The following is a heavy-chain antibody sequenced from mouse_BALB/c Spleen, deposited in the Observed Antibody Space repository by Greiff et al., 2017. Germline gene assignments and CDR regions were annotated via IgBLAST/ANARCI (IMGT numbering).Heavy chain of an antibody. V-gene: IGHV1S81*02. J-gene: IGHJ3*01. CDR1: GYTFTSYY. Sequence: QGQLQQPGAELVKPGASVKLSCKASGYTFTSYYMYWVKQRPGQGLEWIGGINPSNGGTNFNEKFKSKATLTVDKSSSTAYMQLSSLTSEDSAVYYCTRSGSITTAAWFAYWGQGTLVTVSA. CDR3: TRSGSITTAAWFAY. CDR2: INPSNGGT. D-gene: IGHD1-1*01.